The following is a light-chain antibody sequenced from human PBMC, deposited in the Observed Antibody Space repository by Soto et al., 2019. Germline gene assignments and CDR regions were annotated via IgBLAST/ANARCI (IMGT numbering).Light chain of an antibody. CDR2: GAS. CDR1: QSVSTSY. CDR3: QQYGSSSWT. Sequence: EIVLTQSPGTLSLSPRERATLSCRASQSVSTSYLAWYQQKPGQAPRLLIYGASNRATGIPDRFSGSGSGTDFTLTISRLEPEDFAVYYCQQYGSSSWTFGQGTKVEIK. J-gene: IGKJ1*01. V-gene: IGKV3-20*01.